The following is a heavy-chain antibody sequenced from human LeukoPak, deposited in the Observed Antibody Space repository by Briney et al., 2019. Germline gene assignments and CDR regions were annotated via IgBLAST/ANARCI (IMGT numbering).Heavy chain of an antibody. CDR1: GFTFSDYW. CDR2: IKQDGSAK. Sequence: PGGSLRLSCAASGFTFSDYWMHWVRQAPGKGLEWVANIKQDGSAKYYVGSVKGRFTISRDNAKNSLYLQMNSLRAEDTAVYYCARRYFDSWGQGTLVTVSS. CDR3: ARRYFDS. J-gene: IGHJ4*02. V-gene: IGHV3-7*03.